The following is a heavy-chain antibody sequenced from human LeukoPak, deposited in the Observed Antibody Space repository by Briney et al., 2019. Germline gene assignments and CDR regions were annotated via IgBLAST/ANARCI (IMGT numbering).Heavy chain of an antibody. CDR1: GGSISSYY. V-gene: IGHV4-59*08. Sequence: SETLSLTCTVSGGSISSYYWSWIRQPPGKGLEWIGYIYCSGSTNYNPSLKSRVTISVDTSKNQFSLKLSSMTAADTAVYYCARLPGISAVWGQGTPVIVSS. J-gene: IGHJ1*01. CDR3: ARLPGISAV. D-gene: IGHD6-13*01. CDR2: IYCSGST.